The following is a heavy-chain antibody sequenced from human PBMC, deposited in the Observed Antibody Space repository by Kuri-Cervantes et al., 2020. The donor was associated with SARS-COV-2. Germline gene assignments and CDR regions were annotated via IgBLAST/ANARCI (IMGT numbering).Heavy chain of an antibody. CDR2: ISGSGGST. CDR3: AKSGLRLGELSLFFDY. Sequence: GGSLRLSCTVSGFNFNTYGMNWVRQAPGKGLEWVSAISGSGGSTYYADSVKGRFTISRDNSKNTLYLQMNSLRAEDTAVYYCAKSGLRLGELSLFFDYWGQGTLVTVSS. D-gene: IGHD3-16*02. J-gene: IGHJ4*02. V-gene: IGHV3-23*01. CDR1: GFNFNTYG.